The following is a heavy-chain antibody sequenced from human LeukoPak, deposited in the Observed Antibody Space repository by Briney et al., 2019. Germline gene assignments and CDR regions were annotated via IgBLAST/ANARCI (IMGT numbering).Heavy chain of an antibody. J-gene: IGHJ4*02. D-gene: IGHD3-22*01. CDR2: IRITTGAL. CDR1: GFTFSSYT. Sequence: GGSLRLSCAASGFTFSSYTMNWVRRAPGKGLEWLSYIRITTGALYYADSVKGRFTISRDNAKNSLYLQMNNLRAEDTAVYYCVRGKLVYYYDNSGYFDSWGQGTLVTVSS. CDR3: VRGKLVYYYDNSGYFDS. V-gene: IGHV3-48*01.